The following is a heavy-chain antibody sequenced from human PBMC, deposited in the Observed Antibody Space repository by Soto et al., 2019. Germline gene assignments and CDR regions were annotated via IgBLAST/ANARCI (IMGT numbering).Heavy chain of an antibody. CDR3: ARTWSSPSGHPTQVDY. V-gene: IGHV2-26*01. CDR1: GFSLSNARMG. Sequence: SGPTLVNPTETLTLTCTVSGFSLSNARMGVSWIRQPPGKALEWLAHIFSNDEKSYSTSLKSRLTISKDTSKSQVVLTMTNMDPVDTATYYCARTWSSPSGHPTQVDYWGQGTLVTVYS. D-gene: IGHD5-12*01. J-gene: IGHJ4*02. CDR2: IFSNDEK.